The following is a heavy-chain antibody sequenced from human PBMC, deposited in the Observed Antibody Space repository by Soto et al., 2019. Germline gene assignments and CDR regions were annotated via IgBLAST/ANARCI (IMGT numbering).Heavy chain of an antibody. CDR3: TRSGYSSGWRDDAFDI. J-gene: IGHJ3*02. V-gene: IGHV3-73*01. CDR1: GFTFSGSA. D-gene: IGHD6-19*01. CDR2: IRSKANSYAT. Sequence: EVQLVESGGGLVQPGGSLKLSCAASGFTFSGSAMHWVRQASGKGLEWVGRIRSKANSYATAYAASVKGRFTISRDDSKNTVYLRMNGLKTEDTAVYYCTRSGYSSGWRDDAFDIWGQGTIVTVSS.